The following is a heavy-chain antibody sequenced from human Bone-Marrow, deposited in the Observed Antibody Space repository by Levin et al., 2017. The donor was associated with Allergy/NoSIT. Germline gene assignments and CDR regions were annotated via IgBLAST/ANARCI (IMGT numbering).Heavy chain of an antibody. D-gene: IGHD1-1*01. CDR1: GFTFSTST. V-gene: IGHV1-58*02. CDR3: AARPGGYARFDS. CDR2: IVVGTGNT. J-gene: IGHJ3*02. Sequence: GASVKVSCEASGFTFSTSTIQWVRQARGERLEWIGWIVVGTGNTNYAHKFQEGVTITRDMSISTAYMELSSLRSDDTAVYYCAARPGGYARFDSWGRGTVVTVSS.